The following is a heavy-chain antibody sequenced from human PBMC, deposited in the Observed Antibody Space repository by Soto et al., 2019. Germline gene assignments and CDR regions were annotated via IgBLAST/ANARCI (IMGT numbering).Heavy chain of an antibody. CDR2: IKQDGSEK. D-gene: IGHD3-10*01. V-gene: IGHV3-7*03. CDR3: ARVWFGELLQSGFDY. Sequence: QPGGSLRLSCAASGFTFSSYWMSWVRQAPGKGLEWVANIKQDGSEKYYVDSVKGRFTISRDNAKNSLYLQMNSLRAEGTAVYYCARVWFGELLQSGFDYWGQGTLVTVSS. CDR1: GFTFSSYW. J-gene: IGHJ4*02.